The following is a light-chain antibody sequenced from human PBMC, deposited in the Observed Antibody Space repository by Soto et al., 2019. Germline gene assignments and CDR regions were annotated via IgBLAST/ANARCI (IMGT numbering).Light chain of an antibody. J-gene: IGLJ3*02. V-gene: IGLV2-14*01. CDR1: MRDVGAYNL. CDR2: EVR. Sequence: QSALTQPASVSGSAGQSITISCSGTMRDVGAYNLVSWYQQHPGTDPKLIIYEVRNRPSGISSRFSGSRSGNTASLTISGLQPEDDGDYYCSAYTARSTLVFGGGTKVTVL. CDR3: SAYTARSTLV.